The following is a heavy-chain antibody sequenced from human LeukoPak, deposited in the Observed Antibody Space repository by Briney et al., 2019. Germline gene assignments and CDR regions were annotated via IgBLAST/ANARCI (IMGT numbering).Heavy chain of an antibody. Sequence: GGSLRLSCAASGFTFSSYSMTWVRQAPGKGLEWVSSISSGSKYIYNADSMKGRFTISRDNAKNSLYLQMNSLRAEDTAVYYCARALSYSYGSMDFWGQGTLVIVSS. CDR2: ISSGSKYI. CDR1: GFTFSSYS. J-gene: IGHJ4*02. D-gene: IGHD5-18*01. CDR3: ARALSYSYGSMDF. V-gene: IGHV3-21*01.